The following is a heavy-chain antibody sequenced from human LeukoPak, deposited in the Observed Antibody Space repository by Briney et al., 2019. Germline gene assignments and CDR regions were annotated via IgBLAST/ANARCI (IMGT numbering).Heavy chain of an antibody. D-gene: IGHD3-10*01. Sequence: GGSLRLSCAASGFTFSSAWMSWVRQAPGKGLEWVGRIKSKTDGGTTDYAAPVKGRFTISRDDSKNTLYLQMNSLKTEDTAVYYCTTDPMVRGVILDAFDIWGQGTLVTVSS. J-gene: IGHJ4*02. CDR3: TTDPMVRGVILDAFDI. CDR1: GFTFSSAW. V-gene: IGHV3-15*01. CDR2: IKSKTDGGTT.